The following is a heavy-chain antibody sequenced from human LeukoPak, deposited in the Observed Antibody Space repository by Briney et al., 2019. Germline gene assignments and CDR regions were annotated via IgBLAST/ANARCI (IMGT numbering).Heavy chain of an antibody. J-gene: IGHJ3*02. CDR1: GFTFSSHW. CDR3: VRGSFGPDI. V-gene: IGHV3-74*01. CDR2: VNNDGSDR. Sequence: GGSLRLSCAASGFTFSSHWMHWVRQAPGKGLVWVSRVNNDGSDRTYADSVKGRFTISRDNAKNTLHLQMNSLRDEDTAVYYCVRGSFGPDIWGQGTMATVSS. D-gene: IGHD3/OR15-3a*01.